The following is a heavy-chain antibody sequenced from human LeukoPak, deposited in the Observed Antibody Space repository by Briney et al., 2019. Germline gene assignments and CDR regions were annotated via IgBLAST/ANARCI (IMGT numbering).Heavy chain of an antibody. V-gene: IGHV4-34*01. Sequence: PSETLSLTCAVYGGSFSGYYWSWIRQPPGKGLEWIGEINHSGCTNYNPSLKSRVTISVDTSKNQFSLKLSSVTAADTAVYYCARTEGAAAGPVDYWGQGTLVTVSS. CDR3: ARTEGAAAGPVDY. D-gene: IGHD6-13*01. J-gene: IGHJ4*02. CDR2: INHSGCT. CDR1: GGSFSGYY.